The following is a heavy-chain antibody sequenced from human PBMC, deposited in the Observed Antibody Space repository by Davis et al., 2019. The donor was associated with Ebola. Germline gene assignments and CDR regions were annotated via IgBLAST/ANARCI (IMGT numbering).Heavy chain of an antibody. CDR1: GFTFSSYW. CDR2: ISSTSDVT. CDR3: ATEATMVY. Sequence: GGSLRLSCAASGFTFSSYWMHWVRQAPGKGLEWIAYISSTSDVTYYADSVKGRFTISRDNGKNSLHLQMNSLRDDDTAVYYCATEATMVYWGQGTMVTVSS. J-gene: IGHJ4*02. D-gene: IGHD1-14*01. V-gene: IGHV3-48*02.